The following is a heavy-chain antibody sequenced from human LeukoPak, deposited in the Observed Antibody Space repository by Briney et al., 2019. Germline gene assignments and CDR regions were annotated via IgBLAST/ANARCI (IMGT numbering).Heavy chain of an antibody. CDR3: ASQACSSTSCSAVDP. V-gene: IGHV3-21*01. CDR2: ISSSSSYI. Sequence: PGGSLRLSCAASGFTFSSYSMNWVRQAPGKGLEWVSSISSSSSYIYYADSVKGRFTISRDNAKNSLYLQMNNLRAEDTAVYYCASQACSSTSCSAVDPWGQGTLVTVSS. CDR1: GFTFSSYS. D-gene: IGHD2-2*01. J-gene: IGHJ5*02.